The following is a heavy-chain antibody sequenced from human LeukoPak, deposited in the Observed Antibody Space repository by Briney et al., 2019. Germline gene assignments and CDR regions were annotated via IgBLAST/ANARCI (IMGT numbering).Heavy chain of an antibody. Sequence: AGGSLRLSCAASGFTFSTYSMSWVRQAPGKGLEWVSLIYSAGSTYYADSVKGRFTISRDNSKNTLYLQMNSLRAEDTAVYYCARKTPRFGDYDYWGQGTLVTVSS. D-gene: IGHD2-15*01. V-gene: IGHV3-66*01. CDR3: ARKTPRFGDYDY. J-gene: IGHJ4*02. CDR1: GFTFSTYS. CDR2: IYSAGST.